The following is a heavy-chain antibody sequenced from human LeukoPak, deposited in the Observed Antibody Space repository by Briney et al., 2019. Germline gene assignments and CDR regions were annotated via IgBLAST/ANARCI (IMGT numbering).Heavy chain of an antibody. D-gene: IGHD3-10*01. J-gene: IGHJ4*02. CDR1: GGSISSYY. CDR3: ARGVSHLFDY. Sequence: PSETLSLTCTVSGGSISSYYWSWIRQPPGKGLEWIGYIYYSGSTNYNPSLKSRVTISVDTSKNQFSLKLSSVTAADTAVYYCARGVSHLFDYWGQGTLVTVSS. V-gene: IGHV4-59*01. CDR2: IYYSGST.